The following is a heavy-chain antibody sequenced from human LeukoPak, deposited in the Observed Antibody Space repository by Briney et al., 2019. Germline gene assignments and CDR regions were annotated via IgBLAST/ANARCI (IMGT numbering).Heavy chain of an antibody. D-gene: IGHD6-6*01. CDR2: ISGSGSST. V-gene: IGHV3-23*01. J-gene: IGHJ4*02. CDR3: AKDSSSSLDY. Sequence: GGSLRLSCAASGFTFSSYAMSWVRQAPGKGLEWVSGISGSGSSTYHADSVKGRFTISRDNSKNTLYLQMNSLRAEDTAVYYCAKDSSSSLDYWGQGTLVTVSS. CDR1: GFTFSSYA.